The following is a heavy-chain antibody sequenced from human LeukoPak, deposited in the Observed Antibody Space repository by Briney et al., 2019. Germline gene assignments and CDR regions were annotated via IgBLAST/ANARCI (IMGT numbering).Heavy chain of an antibody. Sequence: GGSLRLSCAASGFTFDDYAMHWVRQAPGKGLEWVSGISWNSGSIGYADSVKGRFTISRDNAKNSLYLQMNSLRAEDMALYYCAKDGRRMGGAFDIWGQGTMVTVSS. CDR3: AKDGRRMGGAFDI. CDR2: ISWNSGSI. CDR1: GFTFDDYA. D-gene: IGHD3-16*01. J-gene: IGHJ3*02. V-gene: IGHV3-9*03.